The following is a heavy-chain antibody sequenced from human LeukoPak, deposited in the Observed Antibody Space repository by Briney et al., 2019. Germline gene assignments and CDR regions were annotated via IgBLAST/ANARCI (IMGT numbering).Heavy chain of an antibody. CDR2: INPNSGGT. D-gene: IGHD3-3*01. J-gene: IGHJ4*02. Sequence: ASVKVSCKASGYTFIGYYMHWVRQAPGQGLEWMGWINPNSGGTNYAQKFQGRVTMTRDTSISTAYMELSRLRSDDTAVYYCAKQAWWSGYFYFLPFDYWGQGTLVTVSS. CDR3: AKQAWWSGYFYFLPFDY. V-gene: IGHV1-2*02. CDR1: GYTFIGYY.